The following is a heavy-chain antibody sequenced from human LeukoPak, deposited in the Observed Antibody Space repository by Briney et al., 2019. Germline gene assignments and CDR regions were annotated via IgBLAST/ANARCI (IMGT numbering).Heavy chain of an antibody. J-gene: IGHJ5*02. CDR2: TYYRSTWYN. D-gene: IGHD2-2*01. Sequence: SQTLSLTCAISGDSVSSNSVTWNWIRQSPSRGLEWLGRTYYRSTWYNDYSVSVRGRITVNPDTSKNQFSLHLNSVTPEDTAVYYCARRLTQYDCFDPWGQGILVTVSS. V-gene: IGHV6-1*01. CDR1: GDSVSSNSVT. CDR3: ARRLTQYDCFDP.